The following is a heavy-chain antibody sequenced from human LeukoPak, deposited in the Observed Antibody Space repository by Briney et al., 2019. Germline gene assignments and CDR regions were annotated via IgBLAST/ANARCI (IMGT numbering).Heavy chain of an antibody. J-gene: IGHJ4*02. CDR1: EFTFNNNG. CDR3: AREVYFDY. V-gene: IGHV3-48*01. CDR2: ISSSSTTI. Sequence: PGRSLRLSCAASEFTFNNNGMNWVRQAPGKGLEWVSYISSSSTTIYYADSVKGRFTISRDNAKNSLYLQMNSLRAEDTAVYYCAREVYFDYWGQGTLVIVSS.